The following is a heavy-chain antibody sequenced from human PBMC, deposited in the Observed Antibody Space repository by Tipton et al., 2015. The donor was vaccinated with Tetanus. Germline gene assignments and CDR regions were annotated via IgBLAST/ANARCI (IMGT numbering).Heavy chain of an antibody. CDR1: GFTVSSNY. CDR3: ARGKGHSSSWKYYYYGMDA. Sequence: SLRLSCAASGFTVSSNYMSWVRQAPGKGLEWVSVIYSGGSTYYADSVKGRFTISRDNSKNTLYLQMNSLRAEDTAVYYCARGKGHSSSWKYYYYGMDAWGQGTTVTVSS. J-gene: IGHJ6*02. V-gene: IGHV3-53*01. D-gene: IGHD6-13*01. CDR2: IYSGGST.